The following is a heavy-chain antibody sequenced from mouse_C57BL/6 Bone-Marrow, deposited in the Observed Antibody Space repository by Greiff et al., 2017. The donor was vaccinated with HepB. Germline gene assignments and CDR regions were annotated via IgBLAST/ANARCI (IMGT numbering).Heavy chain of an antibody. Sequence: QVQLKQPGAELVMPGASVKLSCKASGYTFTSYWMHWVKQRPGQGLEWIGEIDPSDSYTNYNQKFKGKSTLTVDKSSSTAYMQLSSLTSEDSAVYYCARGAPTVGAYWGQGTLVTVSA. CDR2: IDPSDSYT. D-gene: IGHD1-1*01. V-gene: IGHV1-69*01. CDR1: GYTFTSYW. J-gene: IGHJ3*01. CDR3: ARGAPTVGAY.